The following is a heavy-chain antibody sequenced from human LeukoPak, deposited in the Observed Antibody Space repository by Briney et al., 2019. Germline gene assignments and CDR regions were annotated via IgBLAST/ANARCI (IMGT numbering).Heavy chain of an antibody. CDR3: ARGASSSWYSRFDY. J-gene: IGHJ4*02. D-gene: IGHD6-13*01. V-gene: IGHV3-21*01. CDR1: GFTFSSYS. Sequence: TGGSLRLSCAASGFTFSSYSMNWVRQAPGKGLEWVSSISSSSSYIYYADSVKGRFTISRDNAKNSLYLQTNSLRAEDTAVYYCARGASSSWYSRFDYWGQGTLVTVSS. CDR2: ISSSSSYI.